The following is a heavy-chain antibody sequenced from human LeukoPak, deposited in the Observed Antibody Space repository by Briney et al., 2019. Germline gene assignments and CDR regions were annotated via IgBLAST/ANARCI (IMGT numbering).Heavy chain of an antibody. CDR3: ARDGFYSGSLVPFDI. J-gene: IGHJ3*02. Sequence: PGGSLRLSCAASGFTLRNAWMTWVRQAPGKGLEWVGRIKSKTDGGTTDYATPVKGRFTISRDDSRNTLSLQMNSLKAEDTAVYYCARDGFYSGSLVPFDIWGQGTMVTVSS. CDR1: GFTLRNAW. D-gene: IGHD1-26*01. V-gene: IGHV3-15*01. CDR2: IKSKTDGGTT.